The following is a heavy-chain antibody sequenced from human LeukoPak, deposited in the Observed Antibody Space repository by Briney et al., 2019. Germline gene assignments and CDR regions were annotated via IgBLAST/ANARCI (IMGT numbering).Heavy chain of an antibody. CDR2: IRYDGSNR. V-gene: IGHV3-30*02. Sequence: GGSLRLSCAASGFSFITYGIHWVRQAPGKGLEWVAFIRYDGSNRFYADSVRGRFTISRDNSKNTLYLQMNSLRAEDTAVYYCAKSGSSSWFLDYWGQGALVTVSS. CDR3: AKSGSSSWFLDY. J-gene: IGHJ4*02. D-gene: IGHD6-13*01. CDR1: GFSFITYG.